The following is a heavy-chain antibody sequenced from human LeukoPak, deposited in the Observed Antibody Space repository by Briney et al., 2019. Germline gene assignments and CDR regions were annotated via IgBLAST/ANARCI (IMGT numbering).Heavy chain of an antibody. J-gene: IGHJ6*02. Sequence: GGSLRLSCAASGFSFGTSWMSWVRQAPGKGLEWVAVISYDGSNKYYADSVKGRFTISRDNSKNALYMQINSLRAEDTAVYFCANDAAQQQVSNVFYGMDVWGQGTTVTVSS. CDR2: ISYDGSNK. V-gene: IGHV3-30*18. CDR1: GFSFGTSW. CDR3: ANDAAQQQVSNVFYGMDV. D-gene: IGHD6-13*01.